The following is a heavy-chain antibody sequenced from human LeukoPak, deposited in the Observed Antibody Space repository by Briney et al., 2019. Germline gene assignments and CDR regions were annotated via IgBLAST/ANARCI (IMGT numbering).Heavy chain of an antibody. J-gene: IGHJ4*02. CDR2: ISGSGGNT. CDR3: ATEKGDSPDY. V-gene: IGHV3-23*01. D-gene: IGHD2-21*01. CDR1: GFTFSSYA. Sequence: GGSLRLSCAASGFTFSSYAMSWVRQAPGKGLEWVSGISGSGGNTYYADSVKGRFTISRDNSKNTLYLQMNGLRAEDTAVYYCATEKGDSPDYWGQGTLVTVSS.